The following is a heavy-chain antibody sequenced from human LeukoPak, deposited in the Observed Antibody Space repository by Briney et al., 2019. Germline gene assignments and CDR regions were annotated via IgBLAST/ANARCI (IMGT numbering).Heavy chain of an antibody. Sequence: GASLKISCKGAGYSFASYWISWVRQLPGKGLEGRGRITPSGSYTNYSPSFQGHVTISAGKSISTAYLQWSSLKASDTAMYYFARREVRGAFSFVPWGQGAQVTVSP. J-gene: IGHJ5*02. CDR2: ITPSGSYT. D-gene: IGHD3-10*01. V-gene: IGHV5-10-1*01. CDR3: ARREVRGAFSFVP. CDR1: GYSFASYW.